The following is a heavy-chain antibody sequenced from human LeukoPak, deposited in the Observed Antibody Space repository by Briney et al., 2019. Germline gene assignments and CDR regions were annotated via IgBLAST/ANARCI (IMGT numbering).Heavy chain of an antibody. CDR3: ARVLHGTSPYYYYYGMNV. J-gene: IGHJ6*02. Sequence: SETLSLTCTVSGGSISSYYWSWVRQPPAKGLEWIGHIYYSGSTEYNPSLKSRVTISVDTSKNQFSLRLSSVTAADTAVYYCARVLHGTSPYYYYYGMNVWGQGTTVTVSS. V-gene: IGHV4-59*01. D-gene: IGHD4-23*01. CDR2: IYYSGST. CDR1: GGSISSYY.